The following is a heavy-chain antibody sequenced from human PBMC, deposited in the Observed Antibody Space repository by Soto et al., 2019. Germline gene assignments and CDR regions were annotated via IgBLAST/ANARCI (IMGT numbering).Heavy chain of an antibody. D-gene: IGHD5-18*01. J-gene: IGHJ4*02. V-gene: IGHV1-2*04. CDR1: GYTFTGYY. Sequence: ASVKVSCKASGYTFTGYYMHWVRQAPGQGLEWMGWINPNSGGTNYAQKFQGWVTMTRDTSISTAYMELSRLRSDDTAVYYCARDSMDSYGLGVDYWGQGTLVTVSS. CDR2: INPNSGGT. CDR3: ARDSMDSYGLGVDY.